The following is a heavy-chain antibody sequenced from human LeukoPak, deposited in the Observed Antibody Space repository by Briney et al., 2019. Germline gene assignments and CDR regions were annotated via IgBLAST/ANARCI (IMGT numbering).Heavy chain of an antibody. J-gene: IGHJ4*02. V-gene: IGHV3-30-3*01. Sequence: GGSLRLSCAASGFIFGGYAMHWVRQAPGKGLQWLAVISYDGGKTYYADSVEGRFTISRDNSKSTVYLEVNSLRSEDTAIYYCARGFNDFWSGSQLEYWGQGTLVTVSS. CDR3: ARGFNDFWSGSQLEY. CDR1: GFIFGGYA. CDR2: ISYDGGKT. D-gene: IGHD3-3*01.